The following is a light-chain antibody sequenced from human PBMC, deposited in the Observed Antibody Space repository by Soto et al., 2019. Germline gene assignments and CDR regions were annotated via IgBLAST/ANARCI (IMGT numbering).Light chain of an antibody. V-gene: IGKV1-6*01. Sequence: AIQVTQSPSSLSVSVGDRVTITCRASQGIRNELSWYQQKPGKAPKFLIFAASNLQSGVPSRFSGSGSGTDFTLTISSLQPEDFATYYCLQDDNYPFTFGGGTKVEIK. CDR2: AAS. CDR3: LQDDNYPFT. J-gene: IGKJ4*01. CDR1: QGIRNE.